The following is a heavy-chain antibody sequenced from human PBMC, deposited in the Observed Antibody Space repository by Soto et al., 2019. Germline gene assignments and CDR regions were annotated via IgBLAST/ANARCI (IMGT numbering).Heavy chain of an antibody. CDR2: IIPIFGTA. D-gene: IGHD6-19*01. Sequence: SVKVSCKDSGGTFSSYAISWVRQAPGQGLNWMGGIIPIFGTANYAQKFQGRVTIKADKSTSTAYMELSSLRSEETAVYYCARGKYEQWLVHDYYYGMDVWG. CDR3: ARGKYEQWLVHDYYYGMDV. CDR1: GGTFSSYA. V-gene: IGHV1-69*06. J-gene: IGHJ6*02.